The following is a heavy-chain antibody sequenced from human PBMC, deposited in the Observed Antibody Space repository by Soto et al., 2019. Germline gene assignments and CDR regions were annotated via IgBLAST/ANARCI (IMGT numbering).Heavy chain of an antibody. CDR1: GGTFSSYA. Sequence: GASVKVSCKASGGTFSSYAINWVRQAPGQGLEWMGGIIPIFGKANYAQKFQGRVTMTRNTSLSTAYMELSSLRSEDTAVYYCAREHPYFDYWGQGTLVTVSS. CDR2: IIPIFGKA. V-gene: IGHV1-69*05. J-gene: IGHJ4*02. CDR3: AREHPYFDY.